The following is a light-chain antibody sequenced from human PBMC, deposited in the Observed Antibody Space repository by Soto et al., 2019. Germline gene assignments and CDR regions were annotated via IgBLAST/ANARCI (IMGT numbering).Light chain of an antibody. CDR3: QQLERYPST. CDR1: QTISSW. CDR2: AAS. V-gene: IGKV1-5*01. Sequence: DIQMTQSPSTLSGSVGDRVTITCRASQTISSWLAWYQQKPGKAPKLLIYAASALHSGVPSRFSGSGSGTDFTLTISSLHPEDFAVYFCQQLERYPSTFGGGTKVDIK. J-gene: IGKJ4*01.